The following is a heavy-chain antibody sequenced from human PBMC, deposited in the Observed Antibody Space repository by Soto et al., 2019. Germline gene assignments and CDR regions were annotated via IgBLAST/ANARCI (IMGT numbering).Heavy chain of an antibody. CDR3: ARGTYDSGDY. CDR2: INAGNGNT. J-gene: IGHJ4*02. Sequence: GASVKVSCKASGYNFPSYAMHWVRQAPGQRLEWMGWINAGNGNTKYSQKFRGRVTITRDTSASTVYMELSSLRSEDTAVYYCARGTYDSGDYWGQGTLVTVSS. D-gene: IGHD3-16*01. CDR1: GYNFPSYA. V-gene: IGHV1-3*01.